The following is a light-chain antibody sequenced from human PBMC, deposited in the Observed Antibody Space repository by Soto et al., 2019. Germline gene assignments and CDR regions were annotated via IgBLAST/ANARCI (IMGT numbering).Light chain of an antibody. Sequence: QSALTQPASVSGSPGQSITISCTGTSSDVGSYNLVSWYQQHPDKAPKVMIHEGSKRPSGVSGRFSGSKSGNTASLTISGLQAEDEADYYCCSYARGNTSVFGTGTKLTVL. V-gene: IGLV2-23*01. CDR3: CSYARGNTSV. CDR1: SSDVGSYNL. J-gene: IGLJ1*01. CDR2: EGS.